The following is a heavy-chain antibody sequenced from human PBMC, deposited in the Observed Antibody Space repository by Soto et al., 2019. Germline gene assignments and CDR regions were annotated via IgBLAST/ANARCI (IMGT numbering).Heavy chain of an antibody. Sequence: GESLKISCRGSGYSFASYWISWVRQMPGKGLEWLGRIDPTDTYINYTPSFQGQFTISADKSISTAYLQWSSLKASDTAMYYCARRGDRISLYKYGMDYWGQGTTVTVSS. D-gene: IGHD2-15*01. CDR2: IDPTDTYI. J-gene: IGHJ6*02. V-gene: IGHV5-10-1*01. CDR3: ARRGDRISLYKYGMDY. CDR1: GYSFASYW.